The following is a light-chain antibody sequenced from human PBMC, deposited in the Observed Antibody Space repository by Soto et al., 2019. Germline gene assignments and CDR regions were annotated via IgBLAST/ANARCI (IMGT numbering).Light chain of an antibody. CDR2: GAS. CDR3: QQRSNWPPEIT. CDR1: QSVSSD. Sequence: EIVMTQSPATLSVSPGERATLSCRASQSVSSDLAWYHQKPGQAPSLLIYGASKRATRIPARFSGNGSGTDFTLTISSLELEDVAIYFCQQRSNWPPEITFGQGTQLEIK. V-gene: IGKV3-11*01. J-gene: IGKJ5*01.